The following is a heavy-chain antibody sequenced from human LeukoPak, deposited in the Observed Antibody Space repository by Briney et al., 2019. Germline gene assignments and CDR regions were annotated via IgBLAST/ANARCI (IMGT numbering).Heavy chain of an antibody. Sequence: GGSLRLSCAASGFTFSSYWMHWVRQAPGKGLVWVSSISSSSSYIYYADSVKGRFTISRDNAKNSLYLQMNSLRAEDTAVYYCARTIHYGGKEVVWGQGTLVTVSS. J-gene: IGHJ4*02. CDR1: GFTFSSYW. CDR2: ISSSSSYI. D-gene: IGHD4-23*01. V-gene: IGHV3-21*01. CDR3: ARTIHYGGKEVV.